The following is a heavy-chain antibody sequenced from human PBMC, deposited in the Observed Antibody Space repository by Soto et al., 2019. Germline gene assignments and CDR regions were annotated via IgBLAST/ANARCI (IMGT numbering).Heavy chain of an antibody. CDR2: ISSSGSTT. J-gene: IGHJ4*02. CDR3: ARDPREYYFDY. CDR1: GFIFSDYY. Sequence: PGGSLRLSCAASGFIFSDYYMSCIRQAPGKGLEWVSYISSSGSTTYYADSVKGRFTISRDNAKNSLYLQMNSLRAEDTAVYYCARDPREYYFDYWGQGTLVTVSS. V-gene: IGHV3-11*01.